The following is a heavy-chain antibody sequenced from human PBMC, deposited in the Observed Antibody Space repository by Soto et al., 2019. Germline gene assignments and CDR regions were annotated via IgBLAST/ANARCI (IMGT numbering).Heavy chain of an antibody. D-gene: IGHD5-18*01. CDR2: ISSSSSYT. V-gene: IGHV3-11*06. Sequence: PGGSLRLSCAASGFTFSDYYMSWIRQAPGKGLEWVSYISSSSSYTNYADSVKGRFTISRDNAKNSLYLQMNSLRAEDTAVYYCARGRSFWDTAMSYPLDYYFDYWGQGTLVTVSS. J-gene: IGHJ4*02. CDR1: GFTFSDYY. CDR3: ARGRSFWDTAMSYPLDYYFDY.